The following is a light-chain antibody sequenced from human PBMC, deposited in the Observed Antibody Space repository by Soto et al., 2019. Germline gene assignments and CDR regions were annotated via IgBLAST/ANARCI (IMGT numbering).Light chain of an antibody. J-gene: IGKJ1*01. CDR2: KAS. V-gene: IGKV1-5*03. CDR3: QQYNNYWT. Sequence: DIQMTQSPSTLSASVGDRVTITCRASQNIYSWLAWYQQKPGKAPNLLIYKASSLESGVPSRFSGSGSGTEFTLTISSLQPDDFATYYCQQYNNYWTFGQGTKVAIK. CDR1: QNIYSW.